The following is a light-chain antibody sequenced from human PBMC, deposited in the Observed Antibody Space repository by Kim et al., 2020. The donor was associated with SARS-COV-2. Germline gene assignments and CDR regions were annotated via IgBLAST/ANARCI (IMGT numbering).Light chain of an antibody. CDR1: SSNIGSNY. J-gene: IGLJ3*02. CDR3: AAWDDSLSGQV. Sequence: ELTQPPSASGTPGQRVTISCSGSSSNIGSNYVYWYQQLPGTAPKLLIYRNNQRPSGVPDRFSGSKSGTSASLAISGLRSEDEADYYCAAWDDSLSGQVFGGGT. V-gene: IGLV1-47*01. CDR2: RNN.